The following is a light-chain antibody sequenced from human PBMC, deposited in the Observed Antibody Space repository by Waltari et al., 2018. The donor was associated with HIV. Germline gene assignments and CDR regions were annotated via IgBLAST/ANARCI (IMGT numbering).Light chain of an antibody. CDR3: QQYNNWHT. CDR2: GAS. J-gene: IGKJ2*01. V-gene: IGKV3-15*01. Sequence: ETVMTQSPATLSVSPGERATLSCRASQSVSNNLVWYQQKPGQAPRLLIYGASTRAAGIPARVSGSGSGTEFTLTITSLQSEDSALYYCQQYNNWHTFGQGTKLEIK. CDR1: QSVSNN.